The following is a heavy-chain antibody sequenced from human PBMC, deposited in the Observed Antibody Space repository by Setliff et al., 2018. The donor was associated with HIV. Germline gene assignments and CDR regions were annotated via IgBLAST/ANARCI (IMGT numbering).Heavy chain of an antibody. D-gene: IGHD2-15*01. CDR3: AKDGISGGAYPPYYFDY. J-gene: IGHJ4*01. V-gene: IGHV3-23*01. CDR1: GFTFSSYA. CDR2: ISGSGGST. Sequence: HPGGSLRLSCAASGFTFSSYAMSWVRQAPGKGLEWVSVISGSGGSTFYADSVKGRFTISRDNSKNTLYLQMNGLRVEDTAVYYCAKDGISGGAYPPYYFDYWGHGTLVTVSS.